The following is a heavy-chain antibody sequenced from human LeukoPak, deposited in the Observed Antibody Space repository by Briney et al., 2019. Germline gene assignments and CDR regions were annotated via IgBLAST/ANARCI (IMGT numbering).Heavy chain of an antibody. CDR1: GGSISSYY. V-gene: IGHV4-59*08. CDR3: ARGSGGGVGFDP. Sequence: SETLSLTCTVSGGSISSYYWSWIRQPPGKGLEWIGYIYYSGSTNYNPSLKSRVTISVDTSRNQFSLMLSSVTAADTAVYYCARGSGGGVGFDPWGQGTLVTVSS. J-gene: IGHJ5*02. CDR2: IYYSGST. D-gene: IGHD2-15*01.